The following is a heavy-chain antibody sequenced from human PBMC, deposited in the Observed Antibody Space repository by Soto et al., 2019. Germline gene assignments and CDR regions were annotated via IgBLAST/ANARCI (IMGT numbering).Heavy chain of an antibody. D-gene: IGHD1-20*01. V-gene: IGHV4-59*01. CDR3: ARGGYNWNDVTDY. CDR1: GGSISNYY. Sequence: QVQLQESGPGLVKPSETLSLTCIVSGGSISNYYWSWIRQPPGKGLEWIGYIYYRGSTNYNPSLKCRVTISVDTSKDQFSLKLSSVTAADTAVYYCARGGYNWNDVTDYWGQGTLVTVSS. J-gene: IGHJ4*02. CDR2: IYYRGST.